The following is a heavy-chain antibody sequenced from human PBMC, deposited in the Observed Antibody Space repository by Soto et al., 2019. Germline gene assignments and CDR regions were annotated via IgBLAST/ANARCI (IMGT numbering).Heavy chain of an antibody. CDR1: GGTFSSYA. V-gene: IGHV1-69*13. Sequence: GASVKVSCKASGGTFSSYAISWVRQAPGQGLEWMGGIIPIFGTANYAQKFQGRVTITADESTSTAYMELSSLRSEDTAVYYCASQGAAQSYYYYSYGMDVWGQGTTVPVSS. CDR3: ASQGAAQSYYYYSYGMDV. CDR2: IIPIFGTA. D-gene: IGHD6-6*01. J-gene: IGHJ6*02.